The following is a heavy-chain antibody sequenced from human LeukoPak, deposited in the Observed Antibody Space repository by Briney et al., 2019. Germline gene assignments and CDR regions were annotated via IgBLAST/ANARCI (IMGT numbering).Heavy chain of an antibody. CDR2: IIPILSIA. CDR1: GGTFSSYT. J-gene: IGHJ4*02. CDR3: ARESPIYYIDY. V-gene: IGHV1-69*04. D-gene: IGHD3-3*01. Sequence: EASVKVSCKASGGTFSSYTISWVRQAPGQGLEWMGRIIPILSIANYAQKFQGRVTITADKSTSTAYMELSSLRSEDTAVYYCARESPIYYIDYWGQGTLVTVSS.